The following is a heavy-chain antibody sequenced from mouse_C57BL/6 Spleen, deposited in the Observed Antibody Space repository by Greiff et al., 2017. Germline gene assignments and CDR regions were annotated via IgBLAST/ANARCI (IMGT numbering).Heavy chain of an antibody. D-gene: IGHD4-1*02. V-gene: IGHV1-80*01. CDR3: ARSAQLGRDFAY. Sequence: QVQLQQSGAELVKPGASVKISCKASGYAFSSYWMNWVKQRPGKGLEWIGQIYPGDGDTNYNGKFKGKATLTADKSSSTAYMQLSSLTSEDSAVYFCARSAQLGRDFAYWGQGTLVTVSA. CDR1: GYAFSSYW. CDR2: IYPGDGDT. J-gene: IGHJ3*01.